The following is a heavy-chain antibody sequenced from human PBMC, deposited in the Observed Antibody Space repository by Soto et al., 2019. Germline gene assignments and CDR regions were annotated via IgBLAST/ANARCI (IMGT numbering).Heavy chain of an antibody. J-gene: IGHJ6*02. Sequence: QVQLVQSGAEVKKPGSSVKVSCKASGGTFSSYAISWVRQAPGQGLEWMGGIIPIFGTANYAQKFQGRVTITAVESTSTAYMDLSSLRSEDTAVYYCARERVVAVAGSYYYYGMDVWGQGTTVTVSS. CDR3: ARERVVAVAGSYYYYGMDV. CDR2: IIPIFGTA. CDR1: GGTFSSYA. D-gene: IGHD6-19*01. V-gene: IGHV1-69*01.